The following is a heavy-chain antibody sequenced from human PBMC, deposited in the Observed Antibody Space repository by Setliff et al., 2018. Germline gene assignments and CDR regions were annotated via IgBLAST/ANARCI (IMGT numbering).Heavy chain of an antibody. D-gene: IGHD3-3*01. V-gene: IGHV3-15*01. J-gene: IGHJ6*03. Sequence: GGSLRLSCAASGFTFSSYAMSWVRQAPGKGLEWVGRVKSKSDGGTIDYAAPVEGRFTISRDDSRTTLYLQMNSLRAEDTAVYYCAKGGEYYDFWSGYPLEPPSYYYYYMDVWGKGTTVTVSS. CDR1: GFTFSSYA. CDR2: VKSKSDGGTI. CDR3: AKGGEYYDFWSGYPLEPPSYYYYYMDV.